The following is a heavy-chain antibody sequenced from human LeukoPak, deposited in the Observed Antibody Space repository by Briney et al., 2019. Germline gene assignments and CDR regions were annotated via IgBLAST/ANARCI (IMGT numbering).Heavy chain of an antibody. Sequence: GGSLRLSCAASGFTFSSYWMSWVRQAPGKGLEWVANIKQDGSEKYYVDSVKGRFTISRDNAKNSLYLQMNSLRAEDTAVYYCARDASYYDSKGYYYYMDVWGKGTTVTVSS. J-gene: IGHJ6*03. V-gene: IGHV3-7*01. CDR1: GFTFSSYW. CDR3: ARDASYYDSKGYYYYMDV. D-gene: IGHD3-22*01. CDR2: IKQDGSEK.